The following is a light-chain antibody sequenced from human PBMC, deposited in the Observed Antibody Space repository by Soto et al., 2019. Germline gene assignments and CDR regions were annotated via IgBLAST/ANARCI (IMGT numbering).Light chain of an antibody. Sequence: QSALTQPASVSGSPGQSITISCTGTSSHVGGYNYVSWYQQHPGKALKLLIYEVSNRPSGLSNRFSGSKSGNTASLTISGLQVEDEADYYCSSYTSTSTLDVFGTGTKVTVL. CDR3: SSYTSTSTLDV. CDR1: SSHVGGYNY. CDR2: EVS. J-gene: IGLJ1*01. V-gene: IGLV2-14*01.